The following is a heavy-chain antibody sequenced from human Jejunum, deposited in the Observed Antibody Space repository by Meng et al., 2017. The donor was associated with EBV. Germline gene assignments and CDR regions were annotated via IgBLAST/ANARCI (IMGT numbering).Heavy chain of an antibody. V-gene: IGHV1-2*06. J-gene: IGHJ4*02. CDR1: GDTLTGYY. D-gene: IGHD6-19*01. CDR3: AREIAAGSGWFCFDD. Sequence: QVQLLQSGAEGKKPGASVRVSCKTSGDTLTGYYMHWVRQAPGQGLEWMGRGSSNTGATKYAEKFQGRVTLTRDTSINTAYMELSRLRSDDTAVYYCAREIAAGSGWFCFDDWGRGPLGTVDS. CDR2: GSSNTGAT.